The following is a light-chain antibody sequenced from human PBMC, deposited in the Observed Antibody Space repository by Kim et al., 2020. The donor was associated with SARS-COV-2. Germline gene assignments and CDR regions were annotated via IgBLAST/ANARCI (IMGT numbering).Light chain of an antibody. CDR2: DVS. Sequence: PGQSITISCTGTSSDPPDYKYVSWYQQHPGQAPKLMIYDVSIRPSGVSNRFSGSMSGNTASLTISGLQAEDEAHYYCSSYTTISLIFGGGTQLTVL. CDR3: SSYTTISLI. CDR1: SSDPPDYKY. V-gene: IGLV2-14*03. J-gene: IGLJ2*01.